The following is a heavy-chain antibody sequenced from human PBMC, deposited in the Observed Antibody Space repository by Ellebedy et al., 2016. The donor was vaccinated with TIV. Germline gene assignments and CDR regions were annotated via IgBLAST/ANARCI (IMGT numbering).Heavy chain of an antibody. CDR1: GASVSSSYY. D-gene: IGHD3-10*01. CDR3: AREPAMIRGVVNVIDY. V-gene: IGHV4-61*01. J-gene: IGHJ4*02. Sequence: SETLSLXXTVSGASVSSSYYWTWIRQPPGKGLEWIGYIYSSGTTNYNPSLKSRVTISMDTSKNQFSLQLNSVTPEDTAVYYCAREPAMIRGVVNVIDYWGQGTLVTVSS. CDR2: IYSSGTT.